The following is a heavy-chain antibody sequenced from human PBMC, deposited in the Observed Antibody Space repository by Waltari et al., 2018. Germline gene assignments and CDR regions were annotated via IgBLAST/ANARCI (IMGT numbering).Heavy chain of an antibody. CDR1: GFTFSSYT. Sequence: EVQLEESGGGLVQPGGSLRLSCAASGFTFSSYTMNWVRQAPGNVLVLISYISASGGTSYDAESVKGRFTVSRENARNSLNLKMHSLRADDTAVYHCTRGVLMFGESSKFDFWGRGTLVTVSS. CDR2: ISASGGTS. J-gene: IGHJ4*02. V-gene: IGHV3-48*04. D-gene: IGHD3-10*02. CDR3: TRGVLMFGESSKFDF.